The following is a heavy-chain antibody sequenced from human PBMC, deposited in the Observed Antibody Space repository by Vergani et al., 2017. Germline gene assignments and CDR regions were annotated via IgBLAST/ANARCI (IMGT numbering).Heavy chain of an antibody. J-gene: IGHJ4*02. V-gene: IGHV3-30-3*01. CDR3: ARSYCSGGSCYENPDNIDY. CDR2: ISYDGSNK. D-gene: IGHD2-15*01. Sequence: QVQLVESGGGVVQPGRSLRLSCAASGFTFSSYAMHWVRQAPGKGLEWVAVISYDGSNKYYADSVKGRFTISRDNSKTTLYLQMNSLRAEDTAVYYCARSYCSGGSCYENPDNIDYWGQGTLVTVSS. CDR1: GFTFSSYA.